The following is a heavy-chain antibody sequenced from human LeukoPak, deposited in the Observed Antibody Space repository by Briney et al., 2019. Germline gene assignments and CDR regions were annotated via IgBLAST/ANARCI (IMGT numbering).Heavy chain of an antibody. CDR2: IYSGGST. D-gene: IGHD3-9*01. Sequence: PGGSLRLSCAASGFTVSSNYMSWVRQAPGKGLEWVSVIYSGGSTYYADSVKGRFTISRDNSKNTLYLQMNSLRAEDTAVYYCARDTKQLRYFDPRGPTYYYYYMDVWGKGTTVTVSS. J-gene: IGHJ6*03. CDR1: GFTVSSNY. CDR3: ARDTKQLRYFDPRGPTYYYYYMDV. V-gene: IGHV3-66*02.